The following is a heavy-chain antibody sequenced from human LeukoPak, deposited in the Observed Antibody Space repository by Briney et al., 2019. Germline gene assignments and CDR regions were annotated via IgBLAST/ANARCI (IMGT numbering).Heavy chain of an antibody. CDR1: GFTFSSYA. V-gene: IGHV3-64D*06. CDR2: ISSNGGST. D-gene: IGHD6-13*01. CDR3: VKPIAAAGDWYFDL. Sequence: GGSLRLSCAASGFTFSSYAMHWVRQAPGKGLEYVSAISSNGGSTYYADSVKGRFTISRDNSKNTLYLQMSSLRAEDTAVYYCVKPIAAAGDWYFDLWGRGTLVTVSS. J-gene: IGHJ2*01.